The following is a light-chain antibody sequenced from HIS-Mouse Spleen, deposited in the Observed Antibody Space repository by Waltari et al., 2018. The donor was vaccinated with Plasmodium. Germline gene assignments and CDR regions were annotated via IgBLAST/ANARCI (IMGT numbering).Light chain of an antibody. CDR1: ALPKKY. Sequence: SYELTQPPSVSVSPGQTARITCSGDALPKKYAYWYQQKSGQAPVLVIYEDSKGPSGFPESFAGASSGTMATLTISGGQVEDEADYYCYSSDSSGNHRVFGGGTKLTVL. J-gene: IGLJ3*02. CDR3: YSSDSSGNHRV. CDR2: EDS. V-gene: IGLV3-10*01.